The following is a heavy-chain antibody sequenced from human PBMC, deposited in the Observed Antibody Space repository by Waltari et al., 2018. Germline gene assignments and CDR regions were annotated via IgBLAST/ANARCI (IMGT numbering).Heavy chain of an antibody. J-gene: IGHJ4*02. D-gene: IGHD2-8*01. CDR1: GFTFSSYE. V-gene: IGHV3-48*03. CDR3: ARDKSMVSRFDY. CDR2: ISSSGSTI. Sequence: EVQLVESGGGLVQPGGSLRLSCAASGFTFSSYEMNWVRQAPGKGLEWFSYISSSGSTIYYADSVKGRFTISRDNAKNSLYLQMNSLRAEDTAVYYCARDKSMVSRFDYWGQGTLVTVSS.